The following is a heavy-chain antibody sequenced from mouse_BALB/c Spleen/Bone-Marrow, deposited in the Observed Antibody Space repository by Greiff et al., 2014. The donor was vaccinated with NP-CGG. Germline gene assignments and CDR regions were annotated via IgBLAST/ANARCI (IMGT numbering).Heavy chain of an antibody. J-gene: IGHJ3*01. D-gene: IGHD1-1*01. Sequence: EVKLMESGGVLVKPGGSLKLSCAASGFTFSTYAMSWVRQSPEKRLEWVAEISSGGSYTYYPDTVTGRFTISRDNAKNTLYLEMGSLRSEDTAMYYCARDGYGSSDWGQGTLVTVSA. CDR2: ISSGGSYT. V-gene: IGHV5-9-4*01. CDR3: ARDGYGSSD. CDR1: GFTFSTYA.